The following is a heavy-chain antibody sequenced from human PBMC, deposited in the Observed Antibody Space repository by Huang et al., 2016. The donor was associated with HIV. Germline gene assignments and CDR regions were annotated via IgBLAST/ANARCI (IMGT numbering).Heavy chain of an antibody. CDR2: LYYNGNT. D-gene: IGHD3-16*01. CDR3: ARVKRGHGYAWDYYGLDV. CDR1: GGSFTDYH. Sequence: QVQLHQWGAGLVKPSETLSLTCAVYGGSFTDYHWSWVRQPQGKGLEWIGDLYYNGNTNTNPSLKGRVIMSIDTSKNQFSLKMWSATAADTDVYYCARVKRGHGYAWDYYGLDVWGQGTTVFVS. V-gene: IGHV4-34*01. J-gene: IGHJ6*02.